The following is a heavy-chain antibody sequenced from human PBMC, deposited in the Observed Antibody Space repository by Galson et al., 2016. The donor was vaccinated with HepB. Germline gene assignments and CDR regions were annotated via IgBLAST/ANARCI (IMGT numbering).Heavy chain of an antibody. CDR2: IYHSGST. J-gene: IGHJ4*01. D-gene: IGHD6-19*01. Sequence: TLSLTCTVSGGSISSGGYYWSWIRQHPGKGLEWIGYIYHSGSTYYNPSLTSRVTISLDTSKNQFSLKLSSVTAADTAVYYCARRVAVAGIYYFDYWGRGTLVTVSS. CDR3: ARRVAVAGIYYFDY. V-gene: IGHV4-31*03. CDR1: GGSISSGGYY.